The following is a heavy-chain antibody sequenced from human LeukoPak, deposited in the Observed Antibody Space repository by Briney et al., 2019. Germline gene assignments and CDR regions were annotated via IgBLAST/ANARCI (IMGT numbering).Heavy chain of an antibody. J-gene: IGHJ4*02. Sequence: SLRLSCAASGFTFDDYAMHWVRQAPGKGLEWVSGISWNSGSIGYADSVKGRFTISRDNAKNSLYLQMNSLRAEDTAAYYCARAPIYCSGGSCYNPFDYWGQGTLVTVSS. CDR3: ARAPIYCSGGSCYNPFDY. V-gene: IGHV3-9*01. CDR2: ISWNSGSI. D-gene: IGHD2-15*01. CDR1: GFTFDDYA.